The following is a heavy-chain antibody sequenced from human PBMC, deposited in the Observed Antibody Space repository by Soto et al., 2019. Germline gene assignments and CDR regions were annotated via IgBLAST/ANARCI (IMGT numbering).Heavy chain of an antibody. CDR2: ISAYTGNT. J-gene: IGHJ5*02. CDR3: AGGGITGMGWFDP. Sequence: QVQLVQSGAEVKKPGASVKVSCKASGYTFNNFGINWVRQAPGQGLEWMGWISAYTGNTNYAQKLQGRATMTTATFPNTDYLALRSLRSDATAVYSCAGGGITGMGWFDPWGQGTLVTVSS. V-gene: IGHV1-18*01. D-gene: IGHD1-20*01. CDR1: GYTFNNFG.